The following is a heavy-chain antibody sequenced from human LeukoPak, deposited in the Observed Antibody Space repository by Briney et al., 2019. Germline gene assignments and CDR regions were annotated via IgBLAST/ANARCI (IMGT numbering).Heavy chain of an antibody. V-gene: IGHV4-39*07. CDR1: SSNF. Sequence: SSNFMSWVRQAPGKGLEWIWSIYYSGSTYYNPSLKSRVTISVDTSKNQFSLKLSSVTAADTAVYYCARDLVNFLNSEDYWGQGTLVTVSS. D-gene: IGHD2/OR15-2a*01. J-gene: IGHJ4*02. CDR3: ARDLVNFLNSEDY. CDR2: IYYSGST.